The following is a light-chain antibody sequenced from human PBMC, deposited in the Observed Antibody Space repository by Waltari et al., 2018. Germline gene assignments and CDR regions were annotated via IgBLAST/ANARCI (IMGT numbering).Light chain of an antibody. Sequence: SYVLTQPPSVSVAPGQTARITCGGNNIGSKSVHWYQQKPGQAPVLVVYDDRDRPSGVPERFSGSNFGNTATLTISGVEAGDEADYYCQLWDSSSDHWVFGGGTKLTVL. CDR3: QLWDSSSDHWV. CDR1: NIGSKS. J-gene: IGLJ3*02. CDR2: DDR. V-gene: IGLV3-21*02.